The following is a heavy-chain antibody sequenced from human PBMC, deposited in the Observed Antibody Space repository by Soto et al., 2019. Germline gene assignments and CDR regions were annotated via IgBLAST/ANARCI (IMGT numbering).Heavy chain of an antibody. D-gene: IGHD3-16*02. CDR1: GGTFSSYA. CDR2: IIPIFGTA. V-gene: IGHV1-69*13. J-gene: IGHJ6*02. CDR3: AKDHLAGTNYVWGSYRDGWYYYYGMDV. Sequence: SVKVSCKASGGTFSSYAISWVRQAPGQGLEWMGGIIPIFGTANYAQKFQGRVTITADESTSTAYMELSSLRAEDTAVYYCAKDHLAGTNYVWGSYRDGWYYYYGMDVWGQGTTVTVSS.